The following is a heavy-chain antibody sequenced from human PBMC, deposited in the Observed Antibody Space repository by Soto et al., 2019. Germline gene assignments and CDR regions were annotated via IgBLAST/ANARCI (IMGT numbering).Heavy chain of an antibody. Sequence: GASVKVSCKASGGTFSSYAISWVRQAPGQGLEWMGGIIPIFGTANYAQKFQGRVTITADESTSTAYMELSSLRSEDTAVYYCARENGDSITPRYYFDYWGQGTLVTVSS. J-gene: IGHJ4*02. CDR1: GGTFSSYA. CDR3: ARENGDSITPRYYFDY. D-gene: IGHD4-17*01. CDR2: IIPIFGTA. V-gene: IGHV1-69*13.